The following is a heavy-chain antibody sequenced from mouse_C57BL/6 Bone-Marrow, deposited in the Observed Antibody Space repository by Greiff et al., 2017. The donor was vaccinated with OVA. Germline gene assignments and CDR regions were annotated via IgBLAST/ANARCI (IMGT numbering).Heavy chain of an antibody. D-gene: IGHD1-1*01. CDR2: ILPSIGRT. J-gene: IGHJ2*01. Sequence: VQLQESGSELRRPWSSVKLSCKDFDSEVFPIAYMSWVRQKPGHGFECIGGILPSIGRTIYGEKFEDKATLDADTLSNTAYLELNSLTSDDSAIYYWARNYYGSSYFFDYWGQGTTLTVSS. V-gene: IGHV15-2*01. CDR3: ARNYYGSSYFFDY. CDR1: DSEVFPIAY.